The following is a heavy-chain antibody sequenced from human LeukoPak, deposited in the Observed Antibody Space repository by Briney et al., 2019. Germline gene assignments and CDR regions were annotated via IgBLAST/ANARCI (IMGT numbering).Heavy chain of an antibody. CDR2: INPNSGGT. D-gene: IGHD2-2*01. J-gene: IGHJ5*02. CDR3: ARAGRRPNIVVVPAAMRSWFDP. CDR1: GYTFTGYY. Sequence: ASVKVSCKASGYTFTGYYMHWVRQAPGQGLEWMGRINPNSGGTNYAQKFQGRVTMTRDTSINTAYMELSRLRSDDTAVYYCARAGRRPNIVVVPAAMRSWFDPWGQGTLVTVSS. V-gene: IGHV1-2*06.